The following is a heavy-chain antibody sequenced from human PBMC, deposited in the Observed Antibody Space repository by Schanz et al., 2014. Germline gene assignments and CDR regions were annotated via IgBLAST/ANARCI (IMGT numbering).Heavy chain of an antibody. V-gene: IGHV3-7*02. CDR1: GFTFSKYW. D-gene: IGHD4-17*01. CDR2: IKQDGSEK. J-gene: IGHJ4*02. Sequence: EVQLVESGGGLVQPGGSLRLSSGGSGFTFSKYWMSWVRQAPGKGLEWVANIKQDGSEKYYVDAVKGRFTISRDRFQNTLYLRMSSLRAEDTAVYYCARPRFDYGEVDYWGQGTLXTVSS. CDR3: ARPRFDYGEVDY.